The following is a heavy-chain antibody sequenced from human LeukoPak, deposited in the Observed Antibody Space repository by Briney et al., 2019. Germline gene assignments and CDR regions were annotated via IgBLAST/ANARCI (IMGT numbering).Heavy chain of an antibody. Sequence: ASVKVSCKASGYTFTGYYMHWVRQAPGQGLEWMGSINTNSGGTNYAQKLQGTVTMTTDTSTSTAYMELRSLRSDDTAVYYCARSGYYDSSGYYYPMEFDYWGQGTLVTVSS. CDR1: GYTFTGYY. V-gene: IGHV1-2*02. CDR3: ARSGYYDSSGYYYPMEFDY. CDR2: INTNSGGT. J-gene: IGHJ4*02. D-gene: IGHD3-22*01.